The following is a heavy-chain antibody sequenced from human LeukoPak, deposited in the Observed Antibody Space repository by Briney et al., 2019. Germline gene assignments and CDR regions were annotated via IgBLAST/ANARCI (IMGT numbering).Heavy chain of an antibody. CDR3: AKDMPFSRWLASMMFDY. J-gene: IGHJ4*02. V-gene: IGHV3-23*01. CDR2: ISGSGGST. CDR1: GFTFSSYA. D-gene: IGHD6-19*01. Sequence: QPGGSLRLSCAASGFTFSSYAMNWVRQAPGKGLEWVSAISGSGGSTYYADSVKGRFTISRDNSKNTLYLQMNSLRAEDTAVYYCAKDMPFSRWLASMMFDYWGQGTLVTVSS.